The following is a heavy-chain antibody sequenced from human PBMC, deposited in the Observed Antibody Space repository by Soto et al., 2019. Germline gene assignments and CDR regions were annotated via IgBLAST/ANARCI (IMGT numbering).Heavy chain of an antibody. CDR3: ARKAKVGHWFDP. D-gene: IGHD3-10*01. CDR1: GGSFSGYY. Sequence: SETLSLTCAVYGGSFSGYYWSWIRQPPGKGLEWIGEINHSGSTNYNPSLKSRVTISVDTSKNQFSLKLSSVTAADTAVYYCARKAKVGHWFDPWGQGTLVTVSS. J-gene: IGHJ5*02. CDR2: INHSGST. V-gene: IGHV4-34*01.